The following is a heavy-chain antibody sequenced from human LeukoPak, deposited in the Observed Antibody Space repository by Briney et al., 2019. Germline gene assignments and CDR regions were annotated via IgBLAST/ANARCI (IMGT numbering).Heavy chain of an antibody. J-gene: IGHJ4*02. V-gene: IGHV4-59*08. CDR3: ATTVTTSPGFDY. CDR2: IYYSGST. D-gene: IGHD4-11*01. Sequence: SETLSLTCTVSGGSISSYYWSWIRQPPGKGLEWIGYIYYSGSTNYNPSLKSRVTISVDTSKNQFSLKLSSVTAADTAVYYCATTVTTSPGFDYWGQGTLVTVSS. CDR1: GGSISSYY.